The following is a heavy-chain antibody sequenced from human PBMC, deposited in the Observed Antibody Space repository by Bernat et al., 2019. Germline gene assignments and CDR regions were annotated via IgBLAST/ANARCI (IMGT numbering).Heavy chain of an antibody. CDR2: IRSKANNYAT. CDR1: GFTFSGSV. D-gene: IGHD3-10*01. J-gene: IGHJ4*02. CDR3: TRKRTGSPSGYSDY. V-gene: IGHV3-73*01. Sequence: EVQLVESGGGLVQPGGSLKLSCAASGFTFSGSVMHWVRQASGKGLEWVGRIRSKANNYATIYAASVKGRFTISRDDSKNTAYLQMNSLKAEDTAVYYCTRKRTGSPSGYSDYWGQGSLVTVAS.